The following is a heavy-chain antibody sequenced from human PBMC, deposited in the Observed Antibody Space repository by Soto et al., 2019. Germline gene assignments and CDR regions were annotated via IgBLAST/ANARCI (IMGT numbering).Heavy chain of an antibody. CDR1: GGSISSGGYY. CDR3: ARSRLWEQHFDS. CDR2: IYYSGSI. D-gene: IGHD1-26*01. J-gene: IGHJ4*02. V-gene: IGHV4-31*03. Sequence: SETLSLTCTVSGGSISSGGYYWSWIRQHPGKGLEWIGYIYYSGSIFYNPFLKSRASISAHSSKKQFSLKLSSVTAADTAVYYCARSRLWEQHFDSWGRGTLVTVSS.